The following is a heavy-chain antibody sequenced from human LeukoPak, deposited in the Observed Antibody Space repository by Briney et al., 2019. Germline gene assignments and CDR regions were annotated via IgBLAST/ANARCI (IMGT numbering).Heavy chain of an antibody. J-gene: IGHJ4*02. CDR3: VKHYDSRGSIFDY. Sequence: PGGSLRLSCAASGFTFSSHYMAWVRPAPGRALEWVSAIPGDSRDTVYADSVKGRFTISRDNSKNTLYLQMNSLRAEDTAIYYCVKHYDSRGSIFDYWGQGTLVSVSS. CDR1: GFTFSSHY. CDR2: IPGDSRDT. D-gene: IGHD3-22*01. V-gene: IGHV3-23*01.